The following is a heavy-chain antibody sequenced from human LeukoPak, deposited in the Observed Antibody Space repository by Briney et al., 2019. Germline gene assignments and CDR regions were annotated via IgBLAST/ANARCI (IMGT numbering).Heavy chain of an antibody. Sequence: PGGSLRLSCAASGFTFSSYWMSWVRQAPGKGLEWVANIKKDGSEKYYVDSVKGRFTISRDNAKNSLYLQMNGLRAEDTAVYYCARDPYRIVVVPHYFDYWGQGTLVTVSS. D-gene: IGHD3-22*01. J-gene: IGHJ4*02. CDR3: ARDPYRIVVVPHYFDY. CDR1: GFTFSSYW. CDR2: IKKDGSEK. V-gene: IGHV3-7*01.